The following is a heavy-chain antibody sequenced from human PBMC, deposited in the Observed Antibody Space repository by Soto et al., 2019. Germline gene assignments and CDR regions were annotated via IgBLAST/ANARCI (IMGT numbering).Heavy chain of an antibody. V-gene: IGHV1-69*04. CDR3: ATSYGSGYRAFDF. CDR2: VNPILSMS. D-gene: IGHD3-10*01. CDR1: GDTFNFYS. Sequence: QVQLVQSGAEVKRPGSSVKVSCKASGDTFNFYSINWVRQAPGLGLEWMGRVNPILSMSNYAQRFQGRGTMTADKSTSTADMELSGLRYEDTAIYYCATSYGSGYRAFDFWGQGALVTVSS. J-gene: IGHJ4*02.